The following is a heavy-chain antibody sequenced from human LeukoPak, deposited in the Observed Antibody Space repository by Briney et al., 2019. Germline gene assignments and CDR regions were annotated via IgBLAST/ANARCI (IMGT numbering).Heavy chain of an antibody. V-gene: IGHV4-38-2*02. D-gene: IGHD1-7*01. CDR1: GYSISSGYY. J-gene: IGHJ3*02. CDR3: ARGLELPHDAFDI. CDR2: IYHSGST. Sequence: PSETLSLTCTVSGYSISSGYYWGWIRQPPGKGLEWIGEIYHSGSTNYNPSLKSRVTISVDKSKNQFSLKLSSVTAADTAVYYCARGLELPHDAFDIWGQGTMVTVSS.